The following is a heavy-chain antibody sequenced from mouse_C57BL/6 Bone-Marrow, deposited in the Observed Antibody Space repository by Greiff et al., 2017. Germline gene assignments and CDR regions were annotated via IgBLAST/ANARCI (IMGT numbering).Heavy chain of an antibody. CDR1: GFSLTSYG. Sequence: QVQLQQSGPGLVQPSQSLSITCTVSGFSLTSYGVHWVRQSPGKGLEWLGVIWRGGSTDYNAAFMSRLSITKDNSKSQVFFKMNSLQADDTAIYYCAKNSIIQYYYGSPGYFDVWGTGTTVTVSS. D-gene: IGHD1-1*01. J-gene: IGHJ1*03. CDR3: AKNSIIQYYYGSPGYFDV. CDR2: IWRGGST. V-gene: IGHV2-5*01.